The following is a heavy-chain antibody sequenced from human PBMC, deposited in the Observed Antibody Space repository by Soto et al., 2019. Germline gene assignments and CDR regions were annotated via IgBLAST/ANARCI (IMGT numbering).Heavy chain of an antibody. CDR3: ARDTSYGSGSYSDY. J-gene: IGHJ4*02. D-gene: IGHD3-10*01. V-gene: IGHV4-31*03. Sequence: SSETLSLTCTVSGGSISSGGYYWSWIRHHPGKGLEWIGYIYYSGSTYYNPSLKSRVTISVDTSKNQFSLKLSSVTAADTAVYYCARDTSYGSGSYSDYWGQGTLVTVSS. CDR2: IYYSGST. CDR1: GGSISSGGYY.